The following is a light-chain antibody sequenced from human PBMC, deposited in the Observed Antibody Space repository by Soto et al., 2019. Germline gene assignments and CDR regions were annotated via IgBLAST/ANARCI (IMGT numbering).Light chain of an antibody. Sequence: LSPGERTTLSCRASQSLSSSYLAWYQQKPGQAPRLLIYGSFSRATGIPDRFSGSGSGTDFTLTCGIGEPDDSAVYYWQVSGRLLETCGQGTKVDIK. CDR2: GSF. CDR1: QSLSSSY. J-gene: IGKJ1*01. CDR3: QVSGRLLET. V-gene: IGKV3-20*01.